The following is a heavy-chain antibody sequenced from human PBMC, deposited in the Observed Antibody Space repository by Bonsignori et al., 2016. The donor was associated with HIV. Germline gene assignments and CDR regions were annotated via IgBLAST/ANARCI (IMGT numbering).Heavy chain of an antibody. CDR3: AAALTSHYYDSSGYVFDP. Sequence: SVKVSCKASGFTFSTSTMQWVRQARGQRLEWIGWIVVGSGDTNFAQKFQERVTITRDMSTSTAYMELRSLRSEDTAVYYCAAALTSHYYDSSGYVFDPWGQGTLVTVSS. J-gene: IGHJ5*02. CDR1: GFTFSTST. V-gene: IGHV1-58*02. D-gene: IGHD3-22*01. CDR2: IVVGSGDT.